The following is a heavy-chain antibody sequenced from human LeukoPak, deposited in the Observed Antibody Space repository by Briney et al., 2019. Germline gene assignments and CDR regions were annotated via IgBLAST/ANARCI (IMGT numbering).Heavy chain of an antibody. Sequence: GRSLRLSCAASGFTFDDYAMHWVRQAPGKGLEWVSSISSSSSYIYYADSVKGRFTISRDNAKNSLYLQMNSLRAEDTAVYYCARRVVPAAMSDYWGQGTLVTVSS. J-gene: IGHJ4*02. CDR2: ISSSSSYI. CDR3: ARRVVPAAMSDY. D-gene: IGHD2-2*01. V-gene: IGHV3-21*01. CDR1: GFTFDDYA.